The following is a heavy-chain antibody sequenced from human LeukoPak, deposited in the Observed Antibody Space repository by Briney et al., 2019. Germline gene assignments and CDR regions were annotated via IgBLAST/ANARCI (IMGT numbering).Heavy chain of an antibody. D-gene: IGHD3/OR15-3a*01. CDR3: ARALSWTTESYYYMDV. J-gene: IGHJ6*03. V-gene: IGHV1-8*01. CDR2: MNPNSGNT. Sequence: ASVKVSCKASGYTFTSYDINWVRQATGQGLEWVGWMNPNSGNTGYAQKFQGRVTMTKTPSISTAYMDLTSLRSEDTAVYYCARALSWTTESYYYMDVWGKGTTVTVS. CDR1: GYTFTSYD.